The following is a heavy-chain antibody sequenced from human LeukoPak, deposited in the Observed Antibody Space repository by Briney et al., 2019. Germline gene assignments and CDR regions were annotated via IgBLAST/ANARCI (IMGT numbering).Heavy chain of an antibody. CDR1: GGTFSSYA. Sequence: SVKVSCKASGGTFSSYAISWVRQAPGQGLEWMGRIIPILGIANYAQKFQGRVTITADKSTSTAYMELSSLRSEDTAVYYCARNYDILTGYYPANYGKDVLGQGTTVTVSS. D-gene: IGHD3-9*01. J-gene: IGHJ6*02. CDR3: ARNYDILTGYYPANYGKDV. CDR2: IIPILGIA. V-gene: IGHV1-69*04.